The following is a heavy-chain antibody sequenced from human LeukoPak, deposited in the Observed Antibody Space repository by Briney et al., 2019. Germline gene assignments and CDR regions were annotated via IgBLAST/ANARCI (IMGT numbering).Heavy chain of an antibody. CDR2: MSPNSGNA. CDR3: ARDPPLVSSGSYYAAYYFDY. Sequence: ASVKVSCEASGYTFTNHDINWVRQATGQGLEWMGWMSPNSGNAGYAQKFQGRVTMTRDTSTSTVYMEVSSLRSEDTAVYYCARDPPLVSSGSYYAAYYFDYWGQGTLVTVSS. D-gene: IGHD1-26*01. CDR1: GYTFTNHD. V-gene: IGHV1-8*01. J-gene: IGHJ4*02.